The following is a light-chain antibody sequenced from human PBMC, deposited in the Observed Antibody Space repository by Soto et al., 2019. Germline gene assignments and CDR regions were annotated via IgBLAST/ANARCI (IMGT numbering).Light chain of an antibody. CDR1: QTINRY. J-gene: IGKJ1*01. CDR3: QQTYSNPWT. V-gene: IGKV1-39*01. Sequence: IQMTQSPSSLSASVGDRVTITCRASQTINRYLSWYQQKPGKAPNLLISAASTLQAGVPSRFSGSESGTEFTLTISSLQPEDFATYYCQQTYSNPWTFGQGTKVEIK. CDR2: AAS.